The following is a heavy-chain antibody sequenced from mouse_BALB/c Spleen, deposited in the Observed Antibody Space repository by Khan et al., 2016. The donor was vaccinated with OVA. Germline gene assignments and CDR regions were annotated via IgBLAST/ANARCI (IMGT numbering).Heavy chain of an antibody. CDR3: ASAYYRYNYYYAMDY. CDR2: IWGGGGT. CDR1: GFSLSRYN. D-gene: IGHD2-14*01. Sequence: QVQLKESGPGLVAPSQSLSITCTVSGFSLSRYNIYWVRQPPGKGLEWLGMIWGGGGTDYTSTLKSRLSFSKDNSKSQVFLKMNSFQTDDTAIYYCASAYYRYNYYYAMDYWGQGTSVTVSS. J-gene: IGHJ4*01. V-gene: IGHV2-6-4*01.